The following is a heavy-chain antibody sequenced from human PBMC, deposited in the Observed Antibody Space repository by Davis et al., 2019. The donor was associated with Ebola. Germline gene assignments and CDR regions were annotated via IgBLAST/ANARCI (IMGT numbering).Heavy chain of an antibody. CDR1: GFTFSNYE. Sequence: GESLKISCAASGFTFSNYEMNWVRQAPGKGLEWVSYISGSGSTIYYTDSVKGRFTISRDNSKNTLYLQMNNLRAEDTAVYYCASRYGSGSYFTYWGQGTLVTVSS. CDR3: ASRYGSGSYFTY. J-gene: IGHJ4*02. D-gene: IGHD3-10*01. CDR2: ISGSGSTI. V-gene: IGHV3-48*03.